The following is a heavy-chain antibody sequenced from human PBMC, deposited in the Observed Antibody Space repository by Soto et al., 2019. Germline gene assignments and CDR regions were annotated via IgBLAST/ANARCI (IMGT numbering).Heavy chain of an antibody. CDR3: ARGEYYYDSSGYYPRPLGY. CDR2: IYYSGST. D-gene: IGHD3-22*01. CDR1: GGSISSGGYY. Sequence: SETLSLTCTVSGGSISSGGYYWSWIRQHPGKGLEWIGYIYYSGSTYYNPSLKSRVTISVDTSKNQFSLKLSSVTAADTAVYYCARGEYYYDSSGYYPRPLGYWGQGTLVTVSS. J-gene: IGHJ4*02. V-gene: IGHV4-31*03.